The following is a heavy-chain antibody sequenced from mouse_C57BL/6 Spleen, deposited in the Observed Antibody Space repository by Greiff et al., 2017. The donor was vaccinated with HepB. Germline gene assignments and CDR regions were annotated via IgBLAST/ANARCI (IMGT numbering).Heavy chain of an antibody. CDR3: ARHEDGDGYDGKGAYAMDY. J-gene: IGHJ4*01. V-gene: IGHV1-62-2*01. CDR1: GYTFTEYT. CDR2: FYPGSGSI. D-gene: IGHD2-2*01. Sequence: VQLQQSGAELVKPGASVKLSCKASGYTFTEYTIHWVKQRSGQGLEWIGWFYPGSGSIKYNEKFKDKATLTADKSSSTVYMELSRLTSEDSAVYCCARHEDGDGYDGKGAYAMDYWGQGTSVTVAS.